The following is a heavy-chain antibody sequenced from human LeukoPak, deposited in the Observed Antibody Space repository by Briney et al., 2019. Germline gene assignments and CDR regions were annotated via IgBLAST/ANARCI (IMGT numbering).Heavy chain of an antibody. CDR3: ARESRRGYSYGYLDP. J-gene: IGHJ5*02. D-gene: IGHD5-18*01. Sequence: GGSLRLSCAASGFTFSSYWMHWVRQAPGKGLVWVSRINSDGSSTSYADSVKGRFTISRDNAKNTLYLQMNSLRAEDTAVYYCARESRRGYSYGYLDPWGQGTLVTVSS. CDR1: GFTFSSYW. CDR2: INSDGSST. V-gene: IGHV3-74*01.